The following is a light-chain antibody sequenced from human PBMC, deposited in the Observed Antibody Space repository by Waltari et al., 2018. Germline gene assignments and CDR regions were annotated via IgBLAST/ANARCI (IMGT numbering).Light chain of an antibody. J-gene: IGKJ2*01. CDR3: QQYNNWYT. CDR2: GAS. V-gene: IGKV3-15*01. Sequence: EIVMTQSPATLSVSPGERATLSCRASQSVSSNLAWYQQKPGQAPRLRIYGASTRATGIPARFSGSGSGTEFTLTISSLQSEDFAVYYCQQYNNWYTFGQGTKLEIK. CDR1: QSVSSN.